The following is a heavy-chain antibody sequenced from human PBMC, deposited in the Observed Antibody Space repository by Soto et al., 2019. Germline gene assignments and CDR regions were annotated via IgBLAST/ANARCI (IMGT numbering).Heavy chain of an antibody. CDR1: GFTFDYCA. J-gene: IGHJ3*02. V-gene: IGHV3-23*01. D-gene: IGHD3-10*01. CDR3: AKEGRGGGGAFDI. Sequence: EVQLLESGGGLIQPGGSLRLSCAASGFTFDYCAMNWVRQAPGKGLEWVSIISDSGAITHYTDSVKGRFTISRDNSKKPLYLKVNSPRDEDAALYYCAKEGRGGGGAFDIWGQGTMVIVSS. CDR2: ISDSGAIT.